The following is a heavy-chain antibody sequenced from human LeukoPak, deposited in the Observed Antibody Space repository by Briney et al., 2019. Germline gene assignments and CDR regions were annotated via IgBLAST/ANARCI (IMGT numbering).Heavy chain of an antibody. Sequence: GVSVKVSCKASGGTFSSYAISWVRQAPGQGLEWMGGIIPIFGTANYAQKFQGRVTITTDESTSTAYMELSSLRSEDTAVYYCARSDIVVVPAAIQYNWFDPWGQGTLVTVSS. D-gene: IGHD2-2*02. V-gene: IGHV1-69*05. CDR3: ARSDIVVVPAAIQYNWFDP. CDR2: IIPIFGTA. CDR1: GGTFSSYA. J-gene: IGHJ5*02.